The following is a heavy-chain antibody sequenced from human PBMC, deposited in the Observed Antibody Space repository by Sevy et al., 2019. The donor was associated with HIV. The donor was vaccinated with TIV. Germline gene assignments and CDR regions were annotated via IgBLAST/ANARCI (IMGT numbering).Heavy chain of an antibody. D-gene: IGHD3-10*01. Sequence: SETLSLTCTVSGGSISSGGYYGSWIRQHPGKGLEWIGYIYYSGSTYYNPSLKSRVTISVDTSKNQFSLKLSSVTAADTAVYYCASSMVRGVIPPTPIDYWGQGTLVTVSS. CDR2: IYYSGST. CDR3: ASSMVRGVIPPTPIDY. CDR1: GGSISSGGYY. V-gene: IGHV4-31*03. J-gene: IGHJ4*02.